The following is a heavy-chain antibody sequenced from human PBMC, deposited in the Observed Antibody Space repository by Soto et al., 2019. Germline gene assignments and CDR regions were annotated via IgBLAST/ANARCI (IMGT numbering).Heavy chain of an antibody. D-gene: IGHD6-6*01. Sequence: QVQLQESGPGLVKPSQTLSLTCTVSGGSISSGGYYWSWIRQHPGKGLEWIGYIYYSGSTYYNPSLKSRVTISVDTSKNQFSLKLSSVTAADTAVYYCARDRRGSSTQSPQYYYYYYGMDVWGQGTTVTVSS. CDR3: ARDRRGSSTQSPQYYYYYYGMDV. V-gene: IGHV4-31*03. CDR2: IYYSGST. CDR1: GGSISSGGYY. J-gene: IGHJ6*02.